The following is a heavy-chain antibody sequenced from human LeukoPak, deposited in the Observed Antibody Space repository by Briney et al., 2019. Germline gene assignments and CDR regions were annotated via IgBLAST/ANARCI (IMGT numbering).Heavy chain of an antibody. V-gene: IGHV3-74*03. D-gene: IGHD6-19*01. J-gene: IGHJ4*02. CDR1: GFTFSSYW. CDR3: ARVGGPGWYGY. CDR2: INIDGSTT. Sequence: GGSLRLSCAASGFTFSSYWMHWVRQVPGKGLVWVSRINIDGSTTAYADSVKGRFTISRDNAKNTLYLQMNSLRAEDTALYYCARVGGPGWYGYWGQGTLVTASS.